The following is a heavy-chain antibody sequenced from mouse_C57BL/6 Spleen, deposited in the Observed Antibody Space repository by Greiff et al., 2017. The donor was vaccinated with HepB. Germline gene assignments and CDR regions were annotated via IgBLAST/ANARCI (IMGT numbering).Heavy chain of an antibody. V-gene: IGHV1-47*01. D-gene: IGHD2-2*01. CDR3: ARGGYGYDRGYYFDY. J-gene: IGHJ2*01. CDR2: FHPYNDDT. CDR1: GYTFTTYP. Sequence: QVQLQQSGAELVKPGASVKMSCKASGYTFTTYPIEWMKQNHGKSLEWIGNFHPYNDDTKYNEKFKGKATLTVEKSSSTVYLELCRLTSDDSAVYYCARGGYGYDRGYYFDYWGQGTTLTVSS.